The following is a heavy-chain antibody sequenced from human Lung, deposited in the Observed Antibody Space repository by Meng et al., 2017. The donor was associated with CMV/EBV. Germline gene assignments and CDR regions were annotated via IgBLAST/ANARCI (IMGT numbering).Heavy chain of an antibody. CDR2: IYPGDSDT. CDR3: ARELSSSSYYYGMDV. J-gene: IGHJ6*02. D-gene: IGHD6-6*01. CDR1: GYSFTSYW. V-gene: IGHV5-51*01. Sequence: XVSXKGSGYSFTSYWIGWVRQMPGKGLEWMGIIYPGDSDTRYSPSFQGQVTISADKSISTAYLQWSSLKASDTAMYYCARELSSSSYYYGMDVWGQGXTVTVSS.